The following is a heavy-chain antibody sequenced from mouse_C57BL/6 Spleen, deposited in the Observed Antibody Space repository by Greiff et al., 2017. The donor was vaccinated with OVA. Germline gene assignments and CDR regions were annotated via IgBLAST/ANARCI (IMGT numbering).Heavy chain of an antibody. J-gene: IGHJ3*01. CDR1: GFTFSAYG. CDR2: ISSGSSNI. V-gene: IGHV5-17*01. CDR3: ARGESWFAY. Sequence: EVHLVESGGGLVKPGGSLKLSCAASGFTFSAYGMHWVRQAPEKGLEWVAYISSGSSNIYYADTVKGRFTISRDNAKNTLFLQMTSLRSEDAAMYYCARGESWFAYWGQGTLVTVSA. D-gene: IGHD2-13*01.